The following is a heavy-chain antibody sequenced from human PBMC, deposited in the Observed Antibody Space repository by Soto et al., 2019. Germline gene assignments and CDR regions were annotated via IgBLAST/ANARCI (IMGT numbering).Heavy chain of an antibody. D-gene: IGHD2-21*02. V-gene: IGHV4-4*02. J-gene: IGHJ5*02. CDR3: AREIVTAGGNNYFDP. CDR1: GGTVASSHW. Sequence: PSETLSLTCGVSGGTVASSHWWSWVRPSPGGGLEWIGNVYHTGDTNFNPSLQSRVTISVDKSNNQFSLVLNSLTAADTAVYFCAREIVTAGGNNYFDPWGPGTLVTVSS. CDR2: VYHTGDT.